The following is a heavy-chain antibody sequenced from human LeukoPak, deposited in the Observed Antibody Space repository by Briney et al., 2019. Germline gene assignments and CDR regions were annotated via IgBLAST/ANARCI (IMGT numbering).Heavy chain of an antibody. CDR3: THNWAVAGSSDHGMDV. J-gene: IGHJ6*02. CDR1: GFSLSTSGVG. V-gene: IGHV2-5*01. CDR2: IYWNVDK. D-gene: IGHD6-19*01. Sequence: SDPTLVNPTQTLTLTCTFSGFSLSTSGVGVGWIRQPPGEALEWLALIYWNVDKRYSPSLKSRLTITKDTSKNQVVLTMTNMDPVDTAAYYCTHNWAVAGSSDHGMDVWGQGATVTVS.